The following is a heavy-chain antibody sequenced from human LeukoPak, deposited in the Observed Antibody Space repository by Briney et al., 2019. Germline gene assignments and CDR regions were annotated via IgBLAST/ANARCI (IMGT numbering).Heavy chain of an antibody. D-gene: IGHD1-1*01. V-gene: IGHV3-33*01. CDR1: GFTFSNHG. Sequence: GGSLRLSCAASGFTFSNHGMHWVRQAPGKRLEGVALIWYDGSNKEYAESVKSRFTISRDNSKNTLYLQMNSLRDEDTAVYYCARDQGTSTTAPKRKGRFDPWGQGTLVTVSS. J-gene: IGHJ5*02. CDR3: ARDQGTSTTAPKRKGRFDP. CDR2: IWYDGSNK.